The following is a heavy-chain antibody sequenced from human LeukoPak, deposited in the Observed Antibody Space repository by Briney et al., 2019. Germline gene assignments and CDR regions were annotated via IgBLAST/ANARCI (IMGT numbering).Heavy chain of an antibody. CDR1: GGSISNNY. CDR2: INHSGST. V-gene: IGHV4-34*01. J-gene: IGHJ5*02. D-gene: IGHD4-17*01. CDR3: ARGSILRNWFDP. Sequence: PSETLSLTCTVSGGSISNNYWSWIRQPPGKGLEWIGEINHSGSTNYNPSLKSRVTISVDTSKNQFSLKLSSVTAADTAVYYCARGSILRNWFDPWGQGTLVTVSS.